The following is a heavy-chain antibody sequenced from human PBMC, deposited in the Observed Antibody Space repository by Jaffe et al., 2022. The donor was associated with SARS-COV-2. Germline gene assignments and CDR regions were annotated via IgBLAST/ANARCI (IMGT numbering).Heavy chain of an antibody. CDR3: STQVGGNLY. D-gene: IGHD6-19*01. J-gene: IGHJ4*02. CDR2: INSGNGKT. Sequence: QVQLVQSGAEVKKPGASVKVSCKASGYTRNGLHWVRQAPGQRLEWIGKINSGNGKTQYSQTFQGRVAITRDTSANIAYMELSSLRSEDTALYYCSTQVGGNLYWGQGTLVTVST. CDR1: GYTRNG. V-gene: IGHV1-3*04.